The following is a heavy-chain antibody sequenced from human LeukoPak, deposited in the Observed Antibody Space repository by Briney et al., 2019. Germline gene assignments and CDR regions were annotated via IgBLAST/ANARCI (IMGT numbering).Heavy chain of an antibody. V-gene: IGHV3-30*02. CDR2: IRYDGSNK. CDR3: ARDYGSGSYYFDY. CDR1: GFTFSSYG. Sequence: GGSLRLSCAASGFTFSSYGMHWVRQAPGKGLEWVAFIRYDGSNKYYADSVKGRFTISRDNSKNTLYLQMNSLRAEDTAVYYCARDYGSGSYYFDYWGQGTLVTVSS. D-gene: IGHD3-10*01. J-gene: IGHJ4*02.